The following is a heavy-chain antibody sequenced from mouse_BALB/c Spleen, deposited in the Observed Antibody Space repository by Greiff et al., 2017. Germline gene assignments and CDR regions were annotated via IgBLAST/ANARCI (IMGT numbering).Heavy chain of an antibody. Sequence: QVQLQQSGAELVRPGTSVKVSCKASGYAFTNYLIEWVKQRPGQGLEWIGVINPGSGGTNYNEKFKGKATLTADKSSSTAYMQLSSLTSDDSAVYFCARSWVYYGNPWYFDVWGAGTTVTVSS. J-gene: IGHJ1*01. CDR2: INPGSGGT. CDR3: ARSWVYYGNPWYFDV. CDR1: GYAFTNYL. D-gene: IGHD2-1*01. V-gene: IGHV1-54*01.